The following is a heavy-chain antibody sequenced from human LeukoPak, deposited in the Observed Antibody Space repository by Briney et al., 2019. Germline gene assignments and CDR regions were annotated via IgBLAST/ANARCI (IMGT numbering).Heavy chain of an antibody. J-gene: IGHJ5*02. CDR2: IYSGGST. CDR1: GFTVSSNY. D-gene: IGHD5-18*01. CDR3: ARERVSYGNKYKWFDP. V-gene: IGHV3-66*02. Sequence: GGSLRLSCAASGFTVSSNYMSWVRQAPGKGLEWVSVIYSGGSTYYADSVKGRFTISRDNSKNTLYLQMNSLRAEDTAVYYCARERVSYGNKYKWFDPWGQGTLVTVSS.